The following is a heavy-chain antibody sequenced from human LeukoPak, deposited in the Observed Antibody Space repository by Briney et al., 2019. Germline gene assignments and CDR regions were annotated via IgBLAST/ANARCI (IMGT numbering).Heavy chain of an antibody. D-gene: IGHD2-15*01. CDR3: ARFPLRYCSGDSCHSPYYCYGMDV. Sequence: SETLSLTCAVYGGSFSGYYWSWIRQPPGKGLEWIGEINHSGSTNYNPSLKSRVTISVDTSKNQFSLKLSSVTAADTAVYYCARFPLRYCSGDSCHSPYYCYGMDVWGQGTTVTVSS. V-gene: IGHV4-34*01. CDR2: INHSGST. CDR1: GGSFSGYY. J-gene: IGHJ6*02.